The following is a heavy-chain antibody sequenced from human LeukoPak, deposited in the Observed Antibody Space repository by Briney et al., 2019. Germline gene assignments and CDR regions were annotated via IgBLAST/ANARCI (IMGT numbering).Heavy chain of an antibody. CDR1: GFTSSSYA. CDR2: ISGSGDST. V-gene: IGHV3-23*01. D-gene: IGHD6-13*01. Sequence: GGSLRLSCAASGFTSSSYAMSWVRQAPGKGLEWVSAISGSGDSTYYGDSVKGRFTISRDNSKNTLYLQMNSLRAEDTAVYYCAKTRPLDSSSWSHGDYWGQGTLVTVSS. J-gene: IGHJ4*02. CDR3: AKTRPLDSSSWSHGDY.